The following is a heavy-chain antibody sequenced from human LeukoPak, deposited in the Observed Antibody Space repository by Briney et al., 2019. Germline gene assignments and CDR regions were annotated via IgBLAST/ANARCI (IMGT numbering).Heavy chain of an antibody. J-gene: IGHJ6*03. D-gene: IGHD3-16*01. CDR3: AKGRFGELYYYYYMDV. CDR2: ISGRDGST. V-gene: IGHV3-23*01. Sequence: GGSLRLSCAASGFTFSSSAMSWVRQAPGKGLEWVSGISGRDGSTYYADSVKGRFTISRDNSKNTLYLQMNSLRAEDTAVYYCAKGRFGELYYYYYMDVWGKGTTVTISS. CDR1: GFTFSSSA.